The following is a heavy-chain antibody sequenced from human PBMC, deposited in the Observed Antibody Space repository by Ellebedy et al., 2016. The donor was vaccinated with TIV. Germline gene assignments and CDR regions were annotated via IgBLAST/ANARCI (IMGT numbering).Heavy chain of an antibody. V-gene: IGHV3-30-3*01. J-gene: IGHJ4*02. CDR2: ISYDGSNI. Sequence: PGGSLRLSCAASGINFSYYAMHWVRQAPGKGLEWVALISYDGSNIYSADSVKGRFTISRDNSKDTLYLQMNSLRAEDTAVYYCARDLDRNYPGAYFDYWGQGTLVTVSA. CDR3: ARDLDRNYPGAYFDY. CDR1: GINFSYYA. D-gene: IGHD4-11*01.